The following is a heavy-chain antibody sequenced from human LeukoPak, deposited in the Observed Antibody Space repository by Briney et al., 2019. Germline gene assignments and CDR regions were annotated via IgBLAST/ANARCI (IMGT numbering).Heavy chain of an antibody. Sequence: SVKVSCKASGYTFTGYYMHWVRQAPGQGLEWIGGIIPIFGTANYAQKFQGRVTITADKSTSTAYMELSSLRSEDTAVYYCASNNCGGDCYSPFDIWGQGTMVTVSS. CDR1: GYTFTGYY. J-gene: IGHJ3*02. CDR3: ASNNCGGDCYSPFDI. V-gene: IGHV1-69*06. D-gene: IGHD2-21*02. CDR2: IIPIFGTA.